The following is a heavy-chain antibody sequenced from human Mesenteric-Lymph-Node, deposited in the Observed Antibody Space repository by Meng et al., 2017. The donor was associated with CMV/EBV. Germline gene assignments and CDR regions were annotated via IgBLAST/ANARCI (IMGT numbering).Heavy chain of an antibody. CDR2: ISYSDGST. V-gene: IGHV3-23*01. D-gene: IGHD3-10*01. J-gene: IGHJ4*02. CDR3: AKDPGYYGSGSYAYYFDY. Sequence: SRISYSDGSTYYADSVKGRFTISRDNSKNTLSLQMNSLRAEDTAVYYCAKDPGYYGSGSYAYYFDYWGQGTLVTVSS.